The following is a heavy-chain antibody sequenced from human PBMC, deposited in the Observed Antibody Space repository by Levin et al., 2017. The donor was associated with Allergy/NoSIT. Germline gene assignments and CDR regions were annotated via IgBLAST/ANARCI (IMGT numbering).Heavy chain of an antibody. J-gene: IGHJ4*02. Sequence: SQTLSLTCTVSGDSITTGGRFWSWLRQPPGKGLEWIGDVSYTGIPYYNPSLQSRSSISVETSENQFALNLTSVTAADAAVYYCARTDAVRGTRFDFWGLGALVTVSS. CDR2: VSYTGIP. CDR1: GDSITTGGRF. CDR3: ARTDAVRGTRFDF. D-gene: IGHD1/OR15-1a*01. V-gene: IGHV4-31*03.